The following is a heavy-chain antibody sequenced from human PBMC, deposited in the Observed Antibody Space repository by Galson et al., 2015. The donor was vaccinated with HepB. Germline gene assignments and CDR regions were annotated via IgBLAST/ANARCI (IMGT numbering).Heavy chain of an antibody. Sequence: SLRLSCAASGFTFSSYAMIWVRQAPGKGLKWVSVISGSGGSTYYADSVKGRFTISRDNSKNTLYLQMTSLRAEDTAVYYCAKGEWEPHPGEPVYFDYWGQGTLVTVSS. CDR3: AKGEWEPHPGEPVYFDY. CDR2: ISGSGGST. CDR1: GFTFSSYA. V-gene: IGHV3-23*01. J-gene: IGHJ4*02. D-gene: IGHD1-26*01.